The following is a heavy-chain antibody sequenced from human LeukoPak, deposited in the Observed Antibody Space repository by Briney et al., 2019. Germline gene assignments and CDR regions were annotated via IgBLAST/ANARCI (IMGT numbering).Heavy chain of an antibody. D-gene: IGHD6-13*01. CDR2: INPSGTIT. J-gene: IGHJ4*02. CDR3: ALIAPPHN. Sequence: ASVKVSCKASGITFTSYYIHWVRQAPGRGLGWMGKINPSGTITTYAPKYQGRVTVTKGTSTNTVYMELSSLRSDDTAVYYCALIAPPHNWGQGTLVTVSS. V-gene: IGHV1-46*01. CDR1: GITFTSYY.